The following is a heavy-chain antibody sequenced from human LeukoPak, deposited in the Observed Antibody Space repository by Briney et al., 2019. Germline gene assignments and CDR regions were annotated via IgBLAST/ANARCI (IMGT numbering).Heavy chain of an antibody. CDR3: ARVYGDAFGY. CDR1: GFTFSSYG. J-gene: IGHJ4*02. CDR2: IKPDGSEQ. V-gene: IGHV3-7*01. Sequence: GGSLRLSCAASGFTFSSYGMHWVRQAPGKGLEWVANIKPDGSEQYYVDSVKGRFTISRDNAKNSLYLQMNSLRAEDTAVYYCARVYGDAFGYWGQGTLVTVSS. D-gene: IGHD4-17*01.